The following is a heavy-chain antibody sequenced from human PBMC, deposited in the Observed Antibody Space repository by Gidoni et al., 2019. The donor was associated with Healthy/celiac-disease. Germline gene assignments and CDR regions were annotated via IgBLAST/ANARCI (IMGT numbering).Heavy chain of an antibody. Sequence: QVQLQQWGAGLLKPSETLSLTCAVYGWSFIGYYWSWIRQPPGKGLEWIGEINHSGSTNYNPSLKSRVTISVDTSKNQFSLKLSSVTAADTAVYYCARGRTMVRGVIRARSGLYDYWGQGTLVTVSS. J-gene: IGHJ4*02. CDR3: ARGRTMVRGVIRARSGLYDY. V-gene: IGHV4-34*01. CDR2: INHSGST. D-gene: IGHD3-10*01. CDR1: GWSFIGYY.